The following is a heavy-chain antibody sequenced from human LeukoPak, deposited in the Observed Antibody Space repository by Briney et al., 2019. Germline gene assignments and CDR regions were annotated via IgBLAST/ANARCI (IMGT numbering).Heavy chain of an antibody. CDR3: ARGVYIAAAQYGY. CDR1: GGSISNYY. D-gene: IGHD6-13*01. Sequence: SETLSLTCTVSGGSISNYYWSWIRQPPGKGLEWIGYIYYSGTTNYSPSLKSRVTISVGTSKNQFSLKLNSVTAADTAVYYCARGVYIAAAQYGYWGQGTLVTVSS. V-gene: IGHV4-59*01. J-gene: IGHJ4*02. CDR2: IYYSGTT.